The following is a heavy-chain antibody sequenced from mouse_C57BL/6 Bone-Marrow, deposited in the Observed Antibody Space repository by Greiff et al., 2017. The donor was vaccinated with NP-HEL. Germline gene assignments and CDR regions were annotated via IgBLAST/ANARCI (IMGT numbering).Heavy chain of an antibody. CDR3: ARSNWDNN. D-gene: IGHD4-1*01. Sequence: QVQLQQPGAELVKPGASVKLSCKASGYTFNSYWMQWVKQRPGQGLEWIGEIDPSDSYTNYNQKFKGKATLTVDTSSSTADMQLSSLKSEDSAVYYCARSNWDNNWGQGTTLTVSS. CDR2: IDPSDSYT. CDR1: GYTFNSYW. J-gene: IGHJ2*01. V-gene: IGHV1-50*01.